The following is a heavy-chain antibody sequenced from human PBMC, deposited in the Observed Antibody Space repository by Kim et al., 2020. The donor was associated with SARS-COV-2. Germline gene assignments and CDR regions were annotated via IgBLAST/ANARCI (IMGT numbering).Heavy chain of an antibody. V-gene: IGHV3-23*01. CDR1: GFTFSSYA. CDR2: ISGSGGST. CDR3: AKDPIPSAYYYDSSGPLPFDY. Sequence: GGSLRLSCAASGFTFSSYAMSWVRQAPGKGLEWVSAISGSGGSTYYADSVKGRFTISRDNSKNTLYLQMNSLRAEDTAVYYCAKDPIPSAYYYDSSGPLPFDYWGQGTLVTVSS. J-gene: IGHJ4*02. D-gene: IGHD3-22*01.